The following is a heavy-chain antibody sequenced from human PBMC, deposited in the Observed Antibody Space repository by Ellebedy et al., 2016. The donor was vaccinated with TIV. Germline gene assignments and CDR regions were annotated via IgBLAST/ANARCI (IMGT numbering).Heavy chain of an antibody. V-gene: IGHV3-30*18. CDR3: AKDLRQRLPEIAFDI. D-gene: IGHD6-25*01. J-gene: IGHJ3*02. CDR1: GFTFSSYG. Sequence: GESLKISXAASGFTFSSYGMHWVRQAPGKGLEWVAVISYDGSKKSYADSVKGRFTISRDNSKNTLYLQMNSLRVEDTAVYYCAKDLRQRLPEIAFDIWGQGTMVTVSS. CDR2: ISYDGSKK.